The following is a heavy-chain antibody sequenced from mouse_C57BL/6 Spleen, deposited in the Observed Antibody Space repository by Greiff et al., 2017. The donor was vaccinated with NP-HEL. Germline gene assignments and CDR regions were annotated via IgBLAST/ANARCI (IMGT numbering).Heavy chain of an antibody. CDR2: IDPNSGGT. J-gene: IGHJ2*01. Sequence: VQLQQPGAELVKPGASVKLSCKASGYTFTSYWMHWVKQRPGRGLEWIGRIDPNSGGTKYNEKFKGKATLTADKSSSTAYMQLNSLTSEDSAVYFCARGRTTVVATDYFDYWGQGTTLTVSS. D-gene: IGHD1-1*01. V-gene: IGHV1-62-3*01. CDR1: GYTFTSYW. CDR3: ARGRTTVVATDYFDY.